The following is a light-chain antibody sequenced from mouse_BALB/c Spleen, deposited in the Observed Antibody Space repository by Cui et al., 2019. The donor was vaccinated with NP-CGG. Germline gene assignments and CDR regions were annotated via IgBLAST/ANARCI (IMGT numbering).Light chain of an antibody. CDR3: ALWYSNHWV. J-gene: IGLJ1*01. V-gene: IGLV1*01. CDR2: GTN. Sequence: QAVLTHASALTTSPGETHTLTCRSSIGAVTTSNYANWVQEKPDHLFTGLIGGTNNRPPGVPARFSGSLIGDKAALTITGAQTEDEAIYFCALWYSNHWVFGGGTKLTVL. CDR1: IGAVTTSNY.